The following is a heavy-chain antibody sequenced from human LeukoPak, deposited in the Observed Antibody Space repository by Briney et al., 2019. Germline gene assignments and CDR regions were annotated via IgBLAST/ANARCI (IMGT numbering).Heavy chain of an antibody. CDR3: ARDQVPGGVDAFDI. Sequence: SETLSLTCTVSGGSISSYYWSWIRQHPGKGLEWIGYIYYSGDTFYNPSLKSRVTISVDTSKNQFSLKLSSVTAADTAVYYCARDQVPGGVDAFDIWGQGTMVTVSS. J-gene: IGHJ3*02. D-gene: IGHD2-2*01. V-gene: IGHV4-59*06. CDR1: GGSISSYY. CDR2: IYYSGDT.